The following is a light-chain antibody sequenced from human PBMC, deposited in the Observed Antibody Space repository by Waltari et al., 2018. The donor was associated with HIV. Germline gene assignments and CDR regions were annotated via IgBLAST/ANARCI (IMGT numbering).Light chain of an antibody. CDR3: SSHTSSSTLLV. V-gene: IGLV2-14*01. J-gene: IGLJ1*01. CDR1: RSDVARFNY. Sequence: QSALTQPSSVSGSPGQSITISCTGTRSDVARFNYVSLYQLHPGKAPKLMIYEVSNRPSGVSNRFSGSKSGNTASLTISGLQAEDEADYYCSSHTSSSTLLVFGTGTKVTVL. CDR2: EVS.